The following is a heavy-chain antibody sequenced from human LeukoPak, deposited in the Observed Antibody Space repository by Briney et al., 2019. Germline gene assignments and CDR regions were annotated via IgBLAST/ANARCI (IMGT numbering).Heavy chain of an antibody. CDR2: IIPIFGTA. J-gene: IGHJ4*02. D-gene: IGHD3-3*01. CDR1: GRTFSSYA. CDR3: ARDRYYEFWSGSHYFDY. V-gene: IGHV1-69*06. Sequence: ASVKVSCKASGRTFSSYAISWVRQAPGQGLEWMGGIIPIFGTANYAQKFQGRVTITADKSTSTTYMELSSLRSGDTAVYYCARDRYYEFWSGSHYFDYWGQGTLVTVSS.